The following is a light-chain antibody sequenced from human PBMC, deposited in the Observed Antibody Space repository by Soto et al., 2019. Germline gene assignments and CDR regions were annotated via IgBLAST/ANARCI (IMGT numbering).Light chain of an antibody. J-gene: IGKJ1*01. CDR1: QSVTTN. CDR3: QQYNNWPPGA. V-gene: IGKV3-15*01. Sequence: EIVMTQSPATLSVSPGERVTLSCRASQSVTTNLAWYQQKPGQAPRLLIYDASTRAAGIPASFSGSGSGTEFTLTINSLQSEDFAIYYCQQYNNWPPGAFGQGTKVEI. CDR2: DAS.